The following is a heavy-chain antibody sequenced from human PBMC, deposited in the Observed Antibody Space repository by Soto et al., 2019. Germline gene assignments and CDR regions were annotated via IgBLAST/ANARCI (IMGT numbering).Heavy chain of an antibody. CDR2: IIPILGIA. J-gene: IGHJ5*02. V-gene: IGHV1-69*02. D-gene: IGHD7-27*01. CDR1: GGTFSSYT. Sequence: QVQLVQSGAEVKKPGSSVKVSCKASGGTFSSYTISWVRQAPGQGREWMGRIIPILGIANYAQKFQGRVTITADKSTSTAYMELSSLRSEDTAGYYCEKTWGGCWFDPWGQGTLVTVSS. CDR3: EKTWGGCWFDP.